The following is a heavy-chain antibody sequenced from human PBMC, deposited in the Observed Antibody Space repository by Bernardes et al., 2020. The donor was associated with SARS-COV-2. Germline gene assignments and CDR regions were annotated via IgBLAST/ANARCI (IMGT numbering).Heavy chain of an antibody. V-gene: IGHV1-2*02. CDR1: GYTFSDYY. D-gene: IGHD2-21*01. CDR2: ISPKSGAT. CDR3: ARTFYYDGGGDSLFDY. Sequence: ASVKVSCTASGYTFSDYYTHWLRQAPGQGLEWMGWISPKSGATNLAQKFQGRVTMTRDTSISTVYMELSRLRSDDTAVYYCARTFYYDGGGDSLFDYWGQGTPVTVSS. J-gene: IGHJ4*02.